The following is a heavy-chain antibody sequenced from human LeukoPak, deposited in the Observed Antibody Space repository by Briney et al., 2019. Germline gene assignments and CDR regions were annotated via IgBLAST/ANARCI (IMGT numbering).Heavy chain of an antibody. J-gene: IGHJ4*02. CDR1: GFTFSDFD. CDR2: ITTMDISCVA. Sequence: PGGSLKLSCAASGFTFSDFDIYWVRQASGKGLEWVGRITTMDISCVAEYSASVKGRFTVSRDDSKNTAYLQMNSLRAEDTAVYYCVRELPPGEDYDSSAGLDYWGQGTLVTVSS. CDR3: VRELPPGEDYDSSAGLDY. D-gene: IGHD3-22*01. V-gene: IGHV3-73*01.